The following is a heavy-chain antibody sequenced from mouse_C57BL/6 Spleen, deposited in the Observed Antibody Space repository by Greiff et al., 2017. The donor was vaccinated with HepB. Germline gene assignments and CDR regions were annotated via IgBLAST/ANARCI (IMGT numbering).Heavy chain of an antibody. CDR1: GFTFSSYA. D-gene: IGHD2-1*01. Sequence: EVQLQESGGGLVKPGGSLKLSCAASGFTFSSYAMSWVRQTPEKRLEWVATISDGGSYTYYPDNVKGRFTISRDNAKNNLYLQMSHLKSEDTAMYYCAREGDYGNYVEFAYWGQGTLVTVSA. CDR2: ISDGGSYT. J-gene: IGHJ3*01. V-gene: IGHV5-4*01. CDR3: AREGDYGNYVEFAY.